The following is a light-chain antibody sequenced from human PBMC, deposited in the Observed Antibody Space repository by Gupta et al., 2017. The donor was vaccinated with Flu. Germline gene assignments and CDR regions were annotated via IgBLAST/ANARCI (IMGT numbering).Light chain of an antibody. Sequence: DIEMTQSPSSLSASVGDRVSITCLASQGISSNLAWFQQIPGQAPKHLVYGAYQVDRGVAARFRGCGSGTDFTLTIIGLEPEDFAVYSCQQGNTLPRAFGPGTQVEI. CDR2: GAY. CDR1: QGISSN. V-gene: IGKV1-12*01. CDR3: QQGNTLPRA. J-gene: IGKJ5*01.